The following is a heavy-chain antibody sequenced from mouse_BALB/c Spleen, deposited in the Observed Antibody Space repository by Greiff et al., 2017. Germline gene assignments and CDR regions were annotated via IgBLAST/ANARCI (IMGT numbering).Heavy chain of an antibody. J-gene: IGHJ3*01. Sequence: EVQLQQSGAELVRSGASVKLSCTASGFNIKDYYMHWVKQRPEQGLEWIGRIDPANGNTKYDPKFQGKATITADTSSNTAYLQLSSLTSEDTAVYYCALYDYDFAYWGQGTLVTVSA. CDR2: IDPANGNT. CDR3: ALYDYDFAY. CDR1: GFNIKDYY. D-gene: IGHD2-4*01. V-gene: IGHV14-3*02.